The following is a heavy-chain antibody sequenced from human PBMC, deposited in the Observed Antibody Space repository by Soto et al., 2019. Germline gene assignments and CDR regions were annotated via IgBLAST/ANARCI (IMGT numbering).Heavy chain of an antibody. CDR1: GGSISSYY. CDR3: ARGSSIAGLYYGMDV. J-gene: IGHJ6*02. Sequence: SETLSLTCTVSGGSISSYYWSWIRQPPGKGLEWIGYNYYSGITNYNPSLKSRVTISLDTSKNQFSLKLSSVTAADTAVYYCARGSSIAGLYYGMDVWGQGTTVTVSS. V-gene: IGHV4-59*12. D-gene: IGHD6-6*01. CDR2: NYYSGIT.